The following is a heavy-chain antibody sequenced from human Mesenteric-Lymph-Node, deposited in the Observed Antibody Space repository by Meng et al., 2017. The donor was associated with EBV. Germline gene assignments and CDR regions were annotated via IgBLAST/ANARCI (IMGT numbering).Heavy chain of an antibody. CDR2: TNYRSKWYN. V-gene: IGHV6-1*01. D-gene: IGHD1-14*01. Sequence: QVHLQQSGPGLVKPSRTLSLACVVSGDSVSSSSAAWTWIRQSPSRGLEWLGRTNYRSKWYNDYAVFVKSRITINPDTYKNQFSLQLNSVAPEDTAVYYCARGTTSVFDLWGRGTLVTFSS. CDR1: GDSVSSSSAA. J-gene: IGHJ2*01. CDR3: ARGTTSVFDL.